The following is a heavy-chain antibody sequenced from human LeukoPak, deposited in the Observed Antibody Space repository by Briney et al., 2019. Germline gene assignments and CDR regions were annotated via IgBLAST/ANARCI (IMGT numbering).Heavy chain of an antibody. CDR1: GDSISSGRYY. Sequence: SETLSLTCTVSGDSISSGRYYWSWVRQPAGKELEWIGRIYTSGKTDYDPYTPSLKSRVTVSLDTSKNQFSLKLSSVTAADTAVYYCARSQSKYRNTYGIGDWGQGTLVTVSS. CDR2: IYTSGKT. V-gene: IGHV4-61*02. J-gene: IGHJ4*02. CDR3: ARSQSKYRNTYGIGD. D-gene: IGHD2/OR15-2a*01.